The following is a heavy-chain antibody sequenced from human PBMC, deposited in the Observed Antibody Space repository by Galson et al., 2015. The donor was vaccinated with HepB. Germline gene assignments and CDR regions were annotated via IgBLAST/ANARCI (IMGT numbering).Heavy chain of an antibody. V-gene: IGHV3-23*01. J-gene: IGHJ4*02. D-gene: IGHD2-2*01. Sequence: SLRLSCAASGFTFSSYAMSWVRQAPGKGLEWVSGISGSGGSTYYADSVKGRFTISRDNSKNTLYLQMNSLRAEDTAVYYCAKAGGYCSSTSCPTRFDYWGQGTLVTVSS. CDR1: GFTFSSYA. CDR3: AKAGGYCSSTSCPTRFDY. CDR2: ISGSGGST.